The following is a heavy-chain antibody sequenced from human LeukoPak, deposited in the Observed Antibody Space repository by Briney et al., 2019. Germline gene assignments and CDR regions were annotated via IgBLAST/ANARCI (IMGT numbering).Heavy chain of an antibody. CDR2: IWYDGSNQ. V-gene: IGHV3-33*01. CDR1: GFAFSSYG. J-gene: IGHJ4*02. CDR3: VRGPYGSASYR. Sequence: GGSLRLSCAAPGFAFSSYGVHWVRQAPGKGLEWVAAIWYDGSNQYYADSVKGRFTISRDNSKNTLYLQMNSLRAEDTAVYYCVRGPYGSASYRWGQGTLVTVSA. D-gene: IGHD3-10*01.